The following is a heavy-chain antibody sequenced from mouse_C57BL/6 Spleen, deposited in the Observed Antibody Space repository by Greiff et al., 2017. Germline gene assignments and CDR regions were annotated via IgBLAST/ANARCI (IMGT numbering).Heavy chain of an antibody. CDR2: IYPGSGNT. V-gene: IGHV1-66*01. D-gene: IGHD1-1*01. J-gene: IGHJ2*01. CDR3: ARYYYYGSSYDY. CDR1: GYSFTSYY. Sequence: QVQLKQSGPELVKPGASVKISCKASGYSFTSYYIHWVKQRPGQGLEWIGWIYPGSGNTKYNEKFKGKATLTADTSSSTAYMQLSSLTSEDSAVYYCARYYYYGSSYDYWGQGTTLTVSS.